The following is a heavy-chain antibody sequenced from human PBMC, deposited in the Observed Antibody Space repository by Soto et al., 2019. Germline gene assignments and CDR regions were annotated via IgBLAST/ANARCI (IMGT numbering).Heavy chain of an antibody. V-gene: IGHV4-61*08. Sequence: SETLSLTCTVSGGSIISGDYYWSWIRQPPGKGLEWIGYIYYSGSTNYNPSLKSRVTISVDTSKNQFSLKLSSVTAADTAVYYCARTYGDYVFDYWGQGTLVTVPS. CDR3: ARTYGDYVFDY. D-gene: IGHD4-17*01. J-gene: IGHJ4*02. CDR1: GGSIISGDYY. CDR2: IYYSGST.